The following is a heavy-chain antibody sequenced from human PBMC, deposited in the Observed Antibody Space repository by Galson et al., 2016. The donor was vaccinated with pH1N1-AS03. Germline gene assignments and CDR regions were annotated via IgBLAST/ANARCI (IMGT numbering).Heavy chain of an antibody. D-gene: IGHD6-13*01. CDR3: ARDWGFSWTSRPTFDF. CDR1: GFTFTDYY. CDR2: ISSRGSTK. V-gene: IGHV3-11*01. Sequence: SLRLSCAASGFTFTDYYMTWIRQAPGKGLELISYISSRGSTKYYADSVKGRFAISRDDTKKAVSLQMDRRRVEDTAVYYCARDWGFSWTSRPTFDFWGQGTMVAVSA. J-gene: IGHJ3*01.